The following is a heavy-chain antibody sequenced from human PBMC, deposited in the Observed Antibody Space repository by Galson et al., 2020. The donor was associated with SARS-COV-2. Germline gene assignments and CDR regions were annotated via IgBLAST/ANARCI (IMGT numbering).Heavy chain of an antibody. J-gene: IGHJ4*02. V-gene: IGHV4-34*01. CDR1: GGSSKTFY. CDR2: INQSGTT. D-gene: IGHD3-3*02. CDR3: ARIFQQQKLPGHGD. Sequence: SETLSLTCAPKGGSSKTFYWSWVRQSPGKGLEWTGAINQSGTTNYSPSLKSRVTISVDPSKSQFSLDLTSVTAADTAVYYCARIFQQQKLPGHGDWGQGTLVTVSS.